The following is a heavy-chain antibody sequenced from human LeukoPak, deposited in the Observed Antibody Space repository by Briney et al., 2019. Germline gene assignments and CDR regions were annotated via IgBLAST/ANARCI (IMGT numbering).Heavy chain of an antibody. V-gene: IGHV4-34*01. CDR3: ARKGFWSGQTY. CDR1: GGSFSGYY. J-gene: IGHJ4*02. D-gene: IGHD3-3*01. Sequence: SETLSLTCAVYGGSFSGYYWSWIRQPPGKGLEWIGEINHSGSTNYNPSLKSRVTISVDTSKNQFSLKLSSVTAADTAVYYCARKGFWSGQTYWGQGTLVTVSS. CDR2: INHSGST.